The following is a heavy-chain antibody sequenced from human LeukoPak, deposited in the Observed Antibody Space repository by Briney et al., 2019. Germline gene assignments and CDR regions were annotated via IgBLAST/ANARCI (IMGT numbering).Heavy chain of an antibody. CDR2: INPSGGST. J-gene: IGHJ3*01. CDR3: ARDAAGLYYYDSSGYSF. CDR1: GYTFTNYY. Sequence: GASVKVSCKASGYTFTNYYMHWVRQAPGQGLEWMGIINPSGGSTSYAQKFQGRVTMTRDTSTSTVYMELSSLRSEDTAAYYCARDAAGLYYYDSSGYSFWGQGTMVTVSS. V-gene: IGHV1-46*01. D-gene: IGHD3-22*01.